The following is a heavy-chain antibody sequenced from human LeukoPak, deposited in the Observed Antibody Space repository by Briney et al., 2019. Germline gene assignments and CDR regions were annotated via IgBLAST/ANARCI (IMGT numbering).Heavy chain of an antibody. CDR3: ARVPYGSGSYYHDY. Sequence: PGGSLRLSCAASGFTFSSYSMNWVRQAPGKGLEWVSYISSSSSTIYYADSVKGRFTISRDNAKNSLYLQMNSLRAEDTAVYYCARVPYGSGSYYHDYWGQGTLVTVSS. CDR2: ISSSSSTI. D-gene: IGHD3-10*01. V-gene: IGHV3-48*04. CDR1: GFTFSSYS. J-gene: IGHJ4*02.